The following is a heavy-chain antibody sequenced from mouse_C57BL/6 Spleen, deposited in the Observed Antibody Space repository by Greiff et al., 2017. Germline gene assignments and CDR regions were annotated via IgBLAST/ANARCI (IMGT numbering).Heavy chain of an antibody. CDR2: IYPGDGDT. CDR1: GYAFSSSW. CDR3: ARGGLYIDFAY. D-gene: IGHD1-3*01. J-gene: IGHJ3*01. Sequence: QVQLQQSGPELVKPGASVKISCKASGYAFSSSWMNWVKQRPGKGLEWIGRIYPGDGDTNYNGKFKGKATLTADKSSSTAYMQLSSLTSEDSAVYFCARGGLYIDFAYWGQGTLVTVSA. V-gene: IGHV1-82*01.